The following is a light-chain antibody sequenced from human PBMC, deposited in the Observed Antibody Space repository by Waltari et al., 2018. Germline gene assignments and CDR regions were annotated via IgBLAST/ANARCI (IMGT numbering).Light chain of an antibody. CDR1: SSDFGAYNL. Sequence: QSALTQPASVSGSPGQSITISCTATSSDFGAYNLLSWYQQHPGKAPKFMIYDVSKRPSGVSNRFSGSKSGNTASLTISGLQAEDEADYYCCSYAGTSTVIFGGGTKLTVL. CDR2: DVS. V-gene: IGLV2-23*02. CDR3: CSYAGTSTVI. J-gene: IGLJ2*01.